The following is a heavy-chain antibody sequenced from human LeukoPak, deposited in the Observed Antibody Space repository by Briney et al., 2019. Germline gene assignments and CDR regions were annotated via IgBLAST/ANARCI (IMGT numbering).Heavy chain of an antibody. CDR3: TSQTTDFWSGYYTGRGVDY. J-gene: IGHJ4*02. CDR2: IKSKTDGGTT. Sequence: GGSLRLSCAASGFTFSNAWMSWVRQAPGKGREWVGRIKSKTDGGTTDYAAPVKGRFTISRDDSKNTLYLQMNSLKTEDTAVYYCTSQTTDFWSGYYTGRGVDYWGQGTLVTVSS. CDR1: GFTFSNAW. D-gene: IGHD3-3*01. V-gene: IGHV3-15*01.